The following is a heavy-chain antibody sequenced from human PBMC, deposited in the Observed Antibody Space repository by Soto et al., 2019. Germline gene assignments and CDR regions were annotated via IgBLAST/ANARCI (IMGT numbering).Heavy chain of an antibody. CDR3: ARQLPLYSSSWTYYYGMDV. V-gene: IGHV5-10-1*01. D-gene: IGHD6-13*01. Sequence: GESLKISCKGSGYSFTSYWISWVRQMPGKGLEWMGRIDPSDSYTNYSPSFQGHVTISADKSISTAYLQWSSLKASDTAMYYCARQLPLYSSSWTYYYGMDVWGKGTTVTVSS. J-gene: IGHJ6*04. CDR2: IDPSDSYT. CDR1: GYSFTSYW.